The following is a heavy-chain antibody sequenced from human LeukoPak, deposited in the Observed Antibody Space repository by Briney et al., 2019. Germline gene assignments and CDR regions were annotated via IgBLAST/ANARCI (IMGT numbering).Heavy chain of an antibody. CDR2: IKQAGSEK. D-gene: IGHD5-24*01. V-gene: IGHV3-7*01. CDR3: ARVWGPKPDMPAINNHFYYYMDV. Sequence: GGSLRLSCAASGFTSSSYWMSWVRQASGKGLEWVANIKQAGSEKYYVDSVKGRFTISRDNAKNSLHLQMDTLRADDTAVYYCARVWGPKPDMPAINNHFYYYMDVWGKGTTVTVSS. J-gene: IGHJ6*03. CDR1: GFTSSSYW.